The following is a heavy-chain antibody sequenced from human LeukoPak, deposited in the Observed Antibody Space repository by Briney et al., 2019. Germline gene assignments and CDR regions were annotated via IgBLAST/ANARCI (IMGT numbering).Heavy chain of an antibody. J-gene: IGHJ1*01. CDR3: ARAMSIVVVTAMSAEYFQH. CDR1: GFTFSSYW. D-gene: IGHD2-21*02. Sequence: GGSLRLSCAASGFTFSSYWMSWVRQAPGKGLEWVANIKQDGSEKYYVDSEKGRFTISRDNAKNSLYLQMNSLRAEDTAVYYCARAMSIVVVTAMSAEYFQHWGQGTLVTVSS. V-gene: IGHV3-7*01. CDR2: IKQDGSEK.